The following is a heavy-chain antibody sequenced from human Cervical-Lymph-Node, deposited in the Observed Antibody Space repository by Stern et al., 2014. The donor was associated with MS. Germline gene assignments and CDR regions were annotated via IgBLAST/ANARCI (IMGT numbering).Heavy chain of an antibody. V-gene: IGHV4-4*02. CDR3: ARDFEFQLQCD. D-gene: IGHD2-2*01. CDR2: VYHSGSP. Sequence: QVQLQESGPGLVKPSGTLSLTCAVSGGSISSDNWWSWVRQPPGKGLEWIGEVYHSGSPNYTPPLKSRVTISVDKSKNQFSLRLTSVTAADTAVYYCARDFEFQLQCDWGQGALVTVSS. J-gene: IGHJ4*02. CDR1: GGSISSDNW.